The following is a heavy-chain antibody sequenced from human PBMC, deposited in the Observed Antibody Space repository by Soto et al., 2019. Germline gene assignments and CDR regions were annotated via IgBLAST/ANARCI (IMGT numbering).Heavy chain of an antibody. D-gene: IGHD2-15*01. V-gene: IGHV3-30*18. CDR2: ISYDGSNK. Sequence: ERSLRLSCAASGFTFSSYAMHWVRQAPGKGLKWVAVISYDGSNKYYADSVKGRFTISRDNSKNTLYLQMNSLRAEDTAVYYCSKDQGRGVLAAAYDYWRQGSRDIGSS. CDR1: GFTFSSYA. CDR3: SKDQGRGVLAAAYDY. J-gene: IGHJ4*02.